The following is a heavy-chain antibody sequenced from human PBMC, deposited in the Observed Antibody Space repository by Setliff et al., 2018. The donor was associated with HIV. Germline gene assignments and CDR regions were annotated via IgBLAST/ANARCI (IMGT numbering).Heavy chain of an antibody. V-gene: IGHV4-39*01. Sequence: SETLSLTCGVSGGSISDSKYYWSWIRQPPGKGLEFIGSIYRTGKTYYNLSLKSRLTMSLDTSKNQFSLNLTSVTAADTAVYYCASRVYYYDESAILREEGFVPWGQGTLVTVSS. D-gene: IGHD3-22*01. CDR1: GGSISDSKYY. CDR2: IYRTGKT. CDR3: ASRVYYYDESAILREEGFVP. J-gene: IGHJ5*02.